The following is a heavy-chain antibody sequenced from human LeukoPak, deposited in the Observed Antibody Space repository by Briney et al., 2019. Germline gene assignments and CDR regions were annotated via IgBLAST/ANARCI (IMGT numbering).Heavy chain of an antibody. CDR2: IYYSGST. CDR1: GGSISSYY. CDR3: ASGYSYGYQRK. J-gene: IGHJ4*02. D-gene: IGHD5-18*01. V-gene: IGHV4-59*01. Sequence: SGTLSLTCTVSGGSISSYYWSWIRQPPGKGLEWIGYIYYSGSTNYNPSLKSRVTISVDTSKSQFSLKLSSVTAADTAVYYCASGYSYGYQRKWGQGTLVTVSS.